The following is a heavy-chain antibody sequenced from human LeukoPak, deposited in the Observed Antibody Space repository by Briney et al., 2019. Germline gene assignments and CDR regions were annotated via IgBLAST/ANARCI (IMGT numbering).Heavy chain of an antibody. V-gene: IGHV3-30*02. J-gene: IGHJ1*01. CDR1: GFTFSNYG. CDR3: AKDEAQYSQH. Sequence: GGSLRLSCAASGFTFSNYGMHWVRQAPGKGLEWVAFIRNDDGSNKYYADSVEGRFTISRDNSKNTVHLQMNSLRVEDTAVYYCAKDEAQYSQHWGQGTLVTVSA. CDR2: IRNDDGSNK.